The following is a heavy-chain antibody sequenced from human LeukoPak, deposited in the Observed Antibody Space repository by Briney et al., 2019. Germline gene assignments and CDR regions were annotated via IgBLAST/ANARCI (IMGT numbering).Heavy chain of an antibody. V-gene: IGHV3-74*01. CDR3: ARDQWLGLGYYFDY. J-gene: IGHJ4*02. CDR2: INSDGSST. Sequence: GGSLRLSCAASGFTFSSYWMHWVRQAPVKGLVWVSRINSDGSSTSYADSVKGRFTISRDNAKNTLYLQMNSLRAEDTAVYYCARDQWLGLGYYFDYWGQGTLVTVSS. CDR1: GFTFSSYW. D-gene: IGHD6-19*01.